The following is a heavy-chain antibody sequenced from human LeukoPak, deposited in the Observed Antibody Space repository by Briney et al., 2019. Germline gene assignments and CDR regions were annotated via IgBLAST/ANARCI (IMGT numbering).Heavy chain of an antibody. Sequence: ASVKVSCKASGFTFTAYWMHWVRQAPGQGLEWMGVVNPTADNRVYAQKFQGRVTMTRDTSTSTAYMELRSLRSDDTAVYYCARDLNYYGSDNNWFDPWGQGTLVTVSS. V-gene: IGHV1-46*01. CDR2: VNPTADNR. J-gene: IGHJ5*02. CDR3: ARDLNYYGSDNNWFDP. D-gene: IGHD3-10*01. CDR1: GFTFTAYW.